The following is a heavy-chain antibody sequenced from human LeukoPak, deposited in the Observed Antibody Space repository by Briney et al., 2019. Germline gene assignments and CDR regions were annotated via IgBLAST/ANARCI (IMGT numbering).Heavy chain of an antibody. CDR1: GDSISRYY. V-gene: IGHV4-59*01. CDR2: IYYSGST. J-gene: IGHJ4*02. CDR3: ARGGYTYGFVAKFDS. Sequence: SETLSLTCTVSGDSISRYYWSWIRQPPGKGLEWIGYIYYSGSTNYNPSLKSRVTISLDTSKHQFSLKLSPVTAADTAVYYCARGGYTYGFVAKFDSWGQGTLVSASS. D-gene: IGHD5-18*01.